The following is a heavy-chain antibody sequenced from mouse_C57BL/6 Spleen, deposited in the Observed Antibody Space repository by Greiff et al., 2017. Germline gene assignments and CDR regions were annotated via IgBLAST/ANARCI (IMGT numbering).Heavy chain of an antibody. D-gene: IGHD1-1*01. CDR2: ISYDGSST. CDR1: GFTFSDYY. Sequence: EVQLQESEGGLVQPGSSMKLSCTASGFTFSDYYMAWVRQVPEKGLEWVANISYDGSSTYYLDSLKSRFIISRDNAKNILYLQMSSLKSEDTATYSGAREESSSYGYFDGWGPGTTVTVSS. J-gene: IGHJ1*01. V-gene: IGHV5-16*01. CDR3: AREESSSYGYFDG.